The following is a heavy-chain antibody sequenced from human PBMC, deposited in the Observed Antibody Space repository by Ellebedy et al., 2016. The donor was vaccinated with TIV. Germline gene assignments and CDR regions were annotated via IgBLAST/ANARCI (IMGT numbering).Heavy chain of an antibody. V-gene: IGHV3-48*03. Sequence: GESLKISCAASGFTFSHYEMNWVRQAPGKGLEWVSYISPSGGGIYYADSVKGRFTISRDNANNSLYLQMNSLRAEDTAVYYCARVTWFGGYGMYVWGQGTTVTVSS. CDR3: ARVTWFGGYGMYV. CDR1: GFTFSHYE. J-gene: IGHJ6*02. D-gene: IGHD3-10*01. CDR2: ISPSGGGI.